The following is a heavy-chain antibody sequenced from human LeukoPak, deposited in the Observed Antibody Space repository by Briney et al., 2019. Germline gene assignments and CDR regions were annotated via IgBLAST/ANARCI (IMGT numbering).Heavy chain of an antibody. J-gene: IGHJ6*03. D-gene: IGHD6-13*01. CDR1: GFTFSSYG. CDR2: ISGSGGST. V-gene: IGHV3-23*01. CDR3: AKGGQQLVLRKDYYYYYMDV. Sequence: PGGSLRLSCAASGFTFSSYGMSWVRQAPGKGLEWVSAISGSGGSTYYADSVKGRLTISRDNSKNTLYLQMNSLRAEDTAVYYCAKGGQQLVLRKDYYYYYMDVWGKGTTVTISS.